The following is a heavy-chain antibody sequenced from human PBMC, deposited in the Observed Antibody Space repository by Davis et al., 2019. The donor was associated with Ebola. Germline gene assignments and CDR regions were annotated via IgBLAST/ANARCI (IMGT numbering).Heavy chain of an antibody. J-gene: IGHJ5*01. CDR1: GYDFASYW. D-gene: IGHD6-13*01. Sequence: KVSCKGSGYDFASYWIAWVRQMPGRGLEWMGIIYPGDSNARYSPSFQGQVTISADKSISTAYLQWNSLKASDTAIYYCAKYHATWYADSWGQGTLVTVSS. CDR3: AKYHATWYADS. CDR2: IYPGDSNA. V-gene: IGHV5-51*01.